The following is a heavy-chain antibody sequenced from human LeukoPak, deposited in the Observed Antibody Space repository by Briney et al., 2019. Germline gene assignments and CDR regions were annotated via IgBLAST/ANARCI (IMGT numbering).Heavy chain of an antibody. CDR2: ISSSGSTI. Sequence: GGSLRLSCAASGFAFSDYYMSWIRQAPGKGLEWVSYISSSGSTIYYADSVKGRFTISRDNAKNSLYLQMNSLRAEDTAVYFCAKPPRVVVVTAFDSWGQGTLVTVSS. D-gene: IGHD2-21*02. V-gene: IGHV3-11*01. CDR3: AKPPRVVVVTAFDS. J-gene: IGHJ4*02. CDR1: GFAFSDYY.